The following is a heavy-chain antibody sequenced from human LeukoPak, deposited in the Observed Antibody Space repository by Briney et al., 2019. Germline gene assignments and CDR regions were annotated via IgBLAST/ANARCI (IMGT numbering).Heavy chain of an antibody. V-gene: IGHV3-7*01. CDR3: ARVGRDSKYGYFDF. Sequence: PGGSLRLSCAASGFTFSSYWMSWARQAPGKGLEWVANIKQDEGEKYYMDSVKGRFTISRDNAKNSLSLQTSSLRADDTAVYYCARVGRDSKYGYFDFWGQGTLVTVSS. CDR2: IKQDEGEK. D-gene: IGHD3/OR15-3a*01. J-gene: IGHJ4*02. CDR1: GFTFSSYW.